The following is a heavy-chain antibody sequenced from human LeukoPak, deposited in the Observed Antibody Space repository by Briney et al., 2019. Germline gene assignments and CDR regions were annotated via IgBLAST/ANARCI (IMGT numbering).Heavy chain of an antibody. CDR3: ARDRAAAGSVDY. J-gene: IGHJ4*02. D-gene: IGHD6-13*01. CDR2: IYHSGST. Sequence: SETLSLTCAVSGYSISSGYYWGWIRQPSGKGLEWIGSIYHSGSTYYNPSLKSRVTISVDTSKNQFSLKLSSVTAADTAVYYCARDRAAAGSVDYWGQGTLVTVSS. CDR1: GYSISSGYY. V-gene: IGHV4-38-2*02.